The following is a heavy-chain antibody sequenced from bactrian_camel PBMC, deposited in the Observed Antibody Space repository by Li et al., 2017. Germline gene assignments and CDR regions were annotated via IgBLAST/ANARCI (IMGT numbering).Heavy chain of an antibody. D-gene: IGHD2*01. CDR1: AYYYSSAC. J-gene: IGHJ6*01. CDR3: APGLGGYWSFDY. V-gene: IGHV3S1*01. Sequence: VQLVESGGGSVQAGGSLTLSCAASAYYYSSACMAWFRQAPGKEREGVAVIYTGAGITYYADSVKGRFTISQDNAKNTLYLQMNSLKPEDTAVYYCAPGLGGYWSFDYWGQGTQVTVS. CDR2: IYTGAGIT.